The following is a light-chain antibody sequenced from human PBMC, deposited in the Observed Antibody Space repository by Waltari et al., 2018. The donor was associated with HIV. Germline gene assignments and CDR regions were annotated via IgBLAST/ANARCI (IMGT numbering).Light chain of an antibody. J-gene: IGKJ4*01. CDR2: YAS. CDR1: ESVSSY. V-gene: IGKV3-11*01. CDR3: HHRSNWPLT. Sequence: EVVLTQSPATLSLSPGERVTLTCRASESVSSYLAWYQQKPGQAPRLLIYYASNRATGIPARFSGSGSGTDFTLTISSLEPEDFAVYYCHHRSNWPLTFGGGTKVEI.